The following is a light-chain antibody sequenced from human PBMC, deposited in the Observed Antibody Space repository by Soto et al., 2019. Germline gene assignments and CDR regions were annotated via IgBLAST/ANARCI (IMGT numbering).Light chain of an antibody. CDR2: SND. Sequence: QSVLTQPPSASGTPGQRVTISCSGSSSNIGSNPVNWYQQLPGTAPKLLIYSNDQRPSGVPDPFSGSKSGTSASLAISGLQSEDEADYSCAAWDDSLNGWVFGGGTQLTVL. CDR1: SSNIGSNP. CDR3: AAWDDSLNGWV. V-gene: IGLV1-44*01. J-gene: IGLJ3*02.